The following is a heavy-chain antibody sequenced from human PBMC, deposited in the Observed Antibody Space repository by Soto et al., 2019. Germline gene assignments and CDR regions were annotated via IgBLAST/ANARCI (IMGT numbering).Heavy chain of an antibody. CDR1: VGSIRSKGFGTC. D-gene: IGHD2-2*01. J-gene: IGHJ6*03. V-gene: IGHV4-31*03. Sequence: QVQLQESGPELLKASKTLSLTCTVPVGSIRSKGFGTCWVGIGQSPGKGLGGIGYIYHSGSTYYNPPLESRVTISVDTSKNQFSLRLSSVTAADTAVYYCAREVVEPAAMGNHYYYMDVWGKGTTVTVSS. CDR2: IYHSGST. CDR3: AREVVEPAAMGNHYYYMDV.